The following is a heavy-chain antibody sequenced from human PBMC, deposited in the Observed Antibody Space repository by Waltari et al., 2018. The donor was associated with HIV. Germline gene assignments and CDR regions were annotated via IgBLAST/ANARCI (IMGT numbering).Heavy chain of an antibody. D-gene: IGHD2-2*01. J-gene: IGHJ4*02. Sequence: QPQLQESGPGLVKPSETLSLTCTVSGGSISSTNYYWGWIRQPPGKGLEWLGSIHYSGSTYNNPFLKSRVTISVDTSKKQFSLKLSSVTAADTAVYYCARHVSGSTSWLDYWGQGTLVTVSS. V-gene: IGHV4-39*01. CDR2: IHYSGST. CDR3: ARHVSGSTSWLDY. CDR1: GGSISSTNYY.